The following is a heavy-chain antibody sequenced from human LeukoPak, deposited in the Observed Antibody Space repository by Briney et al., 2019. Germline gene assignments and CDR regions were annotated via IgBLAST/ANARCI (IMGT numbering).Heavy chain of an antibody. CDR2: ISWNSGHI. CDR3: ASGHG. Sequence: GGSLRLSCAASGFIFDDYALHWVRQAPGQVLEWVSGISWNSGHIDYTDSVKGRFTISRDNARSSLYLQMNSLRAEDTAVYYCASGHGWGQGTLVTVSS. D-gene: IGHD5-12*01. J-gene: IGHJ4*02. CDR1: GFIFDDYA. V-gene: IGHV3-9*01.